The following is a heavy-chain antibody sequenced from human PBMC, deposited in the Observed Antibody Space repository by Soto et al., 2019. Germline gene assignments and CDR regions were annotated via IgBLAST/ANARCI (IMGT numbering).Heavy chain of an antibody. CDR1: GGSISSSHW. D-gene: IGHD2-21*02. J-gene: IGHJ6*02. CDR2: IYHSGST. V-gene: IGHV4-4*02. Sequence: PSETLSLTCAVSGGSISSSHWWGWVRQAPGKGLEWIGEIYHSGSTNYNPSLKSRITMSVDKSESQFSVNLSSVTAADTAVYYCVRDADETAIVPAPWLVWGRGTMVTVSS. CDR3: VRDADETAIVPAPWLV.